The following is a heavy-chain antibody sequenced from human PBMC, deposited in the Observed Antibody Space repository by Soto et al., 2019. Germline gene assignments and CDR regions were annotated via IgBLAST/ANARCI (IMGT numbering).Heavy chain of an antibody. D-gene: IGHD2-2*02. Sequence: QVQLVQSGAEVKKPGASVKVSCKASGYTFTSYAMHWVRQAPGQRLEWMGWINAGNGNTKYSQKFQGRVTITRDTSASTAYMELSSLRSEDTAVYYCARVEEDIVVVPAAIDYYYYAMDVWGQGTTVTVSS. CDR1: GYTFTSYA. V-gene: IGHV1-3*01. CDR3: ARVEEDIVVVPAAIDYYYYAMDV. CDR2: INAGNGNT. J-gene: IGHJ6*02.